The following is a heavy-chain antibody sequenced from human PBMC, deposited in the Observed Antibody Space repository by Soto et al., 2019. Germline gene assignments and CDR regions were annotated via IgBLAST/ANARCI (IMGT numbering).Heavy chain of an antibody. CDR3: AREVAPDYLLGHCSGGSCYFDS. Sequence: EVQLLESGGGLLQPGGSLRLSCAASGFIFSNYAMNWVRQAPGKGLEWVSFVSANADGTFYADSVKGRFSISRDNSKNTLYLQMNNLRAEDTAIYYCAREVAPDYLLGHCSGGSCYFDSWGQGTLVTVSS. CDR2: VSANADGT. J-gene: IGHJ4*02. D-gene: IGHD2-15*01. V-gene: IGHV3-23*01. CDR1: GFIFSNYA.